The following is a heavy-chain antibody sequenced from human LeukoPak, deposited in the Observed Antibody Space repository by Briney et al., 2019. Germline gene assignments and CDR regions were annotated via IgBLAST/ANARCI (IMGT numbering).Heavy chain of an antibody. Sequence: GGSLRLSCAASGFTFDDYAMHWVRQAPGKGLEWVSGISWNSGSIGYADSVKGRFTISRDNAKNSLYLQMNSLRAEDTAVYYCARVDYSNYLLIYYYYYMDVWGKGTTVTVSS. D-gene: IGHD4-11*01. CDR3: ARVDYSNYLLIYYYYYMDV. J-gene: IGHJ6*03. CDR1: GFTFDDYA. V-gene: IGHV3-9*01. CDR2: ISWNSGSI.